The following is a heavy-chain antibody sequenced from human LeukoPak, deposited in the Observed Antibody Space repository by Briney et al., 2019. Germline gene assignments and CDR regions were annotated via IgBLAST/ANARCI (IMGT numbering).Heavy chain of an antibody. CDR1: GYTFTTYS. CDR2: ISAYNGNT. CDR3: ARDRGSYYYDSSGGLDY. Sequence: GASVKVSCKASGYTFTTYSISWLRQAPGQGLEWMGWISAYNGNTNYAQKFQGRVTMTTDTSTSTAYMELRSLRSDDTAVYCCARDRGSYYYDSSGGLDYWGQGTLVTVSS. D-gene: IGHD3-22*01. J-gene: IGHJ4*02. V-gene: IGHV1-18*01.